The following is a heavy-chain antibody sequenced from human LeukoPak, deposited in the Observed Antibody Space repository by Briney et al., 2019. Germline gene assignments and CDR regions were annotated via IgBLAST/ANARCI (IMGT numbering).Heavy chain of an antibody. V-gene: IGHV3-30*02. Sequence: PGGSLRLSCAASGSTFSSYGMHWVRQAPGKGLEWVAFIRYDGSNKYYADSVKGRFTISRDNSKNTLYLQMNSLRAEDTAVYYRAMTANFDYWGQGTLVTVSS. D-gene: IGHD2-21*02. CDR2: IRYDGSNK. J-gene: IGHJ4*02. CDR1: GSTFSSYG. CDR3: AMTANFDY.